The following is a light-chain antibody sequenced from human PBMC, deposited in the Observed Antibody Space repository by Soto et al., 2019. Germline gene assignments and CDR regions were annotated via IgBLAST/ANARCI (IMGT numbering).Light chain of an antibody. V-gene: IGLV2-11*01. CDR1: SRDVGVYNY. J-gene: IGLJ2*01. CDR3: CSYAGSYSLV. Sequence: QSALTQPRSVSGSPGQSVTISCTGTSRDVGVYNYVSWYQQHPGKAPKLMIYDVNQRPSGVPDRFSGSKSGNTASLTISGLQAEDEADYYCCSYAGSYSLVFGGGTKLTVL. CDR2: DVN.